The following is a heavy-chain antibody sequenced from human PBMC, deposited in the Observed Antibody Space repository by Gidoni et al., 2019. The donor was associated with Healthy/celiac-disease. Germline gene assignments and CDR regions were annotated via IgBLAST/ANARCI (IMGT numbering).Heavy chain of an antibody. Sequence: QVQLQQWGAGLLKPSETLSLTCAVYGGSFSGYYWSWIRQPPGKGLEWIGEINHSGSTNYNPSLKSRVTISVDTSKNQFSLKLSSVTAADTAVYYCARFQLLLTTIDYWGQGTLVTVSS. J-gene: IGHJ4*02. V-gene: IGHV4-34*01. CDR1: GGSFSGYY. D-gene: IGHD2-15*01. CDR2: INHSGST. CDR3: ARFQLLLTTIDY.